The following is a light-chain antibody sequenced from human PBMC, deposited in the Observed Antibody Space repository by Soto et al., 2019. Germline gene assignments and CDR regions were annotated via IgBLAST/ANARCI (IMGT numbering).Light chain of an antibody. CDR3: YQYGSRPLV. V-gene: IGKV3-20*01. Sequence: EIVLTQSPGTLSLSPGERATLSCRASQSVSSSYLAWYQQKPGQAPRLLIYGASSRATGIPDRFSGSGSGTHFALTISSLAPERIAVCYCYQYGSRPLVFGGGTQMEI. J-gene: IGKJ2*01. CDR1: QSVSSSY. CDR2: GAS.